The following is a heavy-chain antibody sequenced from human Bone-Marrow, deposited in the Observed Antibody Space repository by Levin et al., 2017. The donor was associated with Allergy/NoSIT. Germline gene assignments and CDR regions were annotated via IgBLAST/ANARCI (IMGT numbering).Heavy chain of an antibody. CDR2: ISSSGSTI. J-gene: IGHJ3*02. V-gene: IGHV3-11*01. CDR3: ASGRIVVVVAATEEQEIDAFDI. Sequence: GGSLRLSCAASGFTFSDYYMSWIRQAPGKGLEWVSYISSSGSTIYYADSVKGRFTISRDNAKNSLYLQMNSLRAEDTAVYYCASGRIVVVVAATEEQEIDAFDIWGQGTMVTVSS. D-gene: IGHD2-15*01. CDR1: GFTFSDYY.